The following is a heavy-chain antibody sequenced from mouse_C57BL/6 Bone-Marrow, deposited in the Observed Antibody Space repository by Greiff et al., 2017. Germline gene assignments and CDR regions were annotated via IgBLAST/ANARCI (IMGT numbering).Heavy chain of an antibody. D-gene: IGHD1-1*01. CDR2: IYPRSGNT. CDR3: ARLYYYGSSPYYFDD. CDR1: GYTFTSYG. J-gene: IGHJ2*01. V-gene: IGHV1-81*01. Sequence: QVQLQQSGAELARPGASVKLSCKASGYTFTSYGISWVKQRTGQGLEWIGEIYPRSGNTYYNEKFKGKATLTADKSSSTAYMELRSLTSEDSAVYVCARLYYYGSSPYYFDDWGKGTTLTVSS.